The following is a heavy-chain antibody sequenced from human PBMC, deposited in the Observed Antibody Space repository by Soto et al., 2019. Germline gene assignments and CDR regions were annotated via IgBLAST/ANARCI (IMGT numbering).Heavy chain of an antibody. CDR1: GGTFSSYA. CDR3: AIVKYYDFWSGYYIFDY. CDR2: IIPIFGTA. J-gene: IGHJ4*02. Sequence: SVKVSCKASGGTFSSYAISWVRQAPGQGLEWMGGIIPIFGTANYAQKFQGRVTITADESTSTAYMELSSLRSEDTAVYYCAIVKYYDFWSGYYIFDYWGQGTLVTVSS. D-gene: IGHD3-3*01. V-gene: IGHV1-69*13.